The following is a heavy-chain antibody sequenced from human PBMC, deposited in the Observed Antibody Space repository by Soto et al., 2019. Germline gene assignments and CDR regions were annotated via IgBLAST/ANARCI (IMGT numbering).Heavy chain of an antibody. J-gene: IGHJ4*02. CDR2: FCYSGST. Sequence: QLQLQESGPGLVKPSETLSLTCTVSGGSISSNIYYWGWIRQPPGKGLEWIGTFCYSGSTYYNPSLRSRITISADTSQHQYSLRLSYLTAADTARYDCDSMLRGQDVPGKEHFDSWVQGTLVTVSS. V-gene: IGHV4-39*01. CDR3: DSMLRGQDVPGKEHFDS. CDR1: GGSISSNIYY. D-gene: IGHD2-2*01.